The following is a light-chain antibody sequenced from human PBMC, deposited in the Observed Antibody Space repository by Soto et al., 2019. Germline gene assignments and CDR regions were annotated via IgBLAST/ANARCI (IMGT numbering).Light chain of an antibody. Sequence: EILLTQSPATLSLSPGEGATLSCRASQSVGIYLAWYQQKPGQAPSLLIYDASKRATGIPARFSGSGSGTDFTLTISGLEPEDFAIYYCKQRSKWPPSFGQGTRVDIK. CDR1: QSVGIY. J-gene: IGKJ1*01. V-gene: IGKV3-11*01. CDR2: DAS. CDR3: KQRSKWPPS.